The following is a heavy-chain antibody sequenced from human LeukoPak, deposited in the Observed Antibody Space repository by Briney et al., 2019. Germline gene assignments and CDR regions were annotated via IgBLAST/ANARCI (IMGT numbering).Heavy chain of an antibody. V-gene: IGHV3-53*01. CDR3: ARDGIVGATDY. D-gene: IGHD1-26*01. CDR1: GFTVSNNY. J-gene: IGHJ4*02. CDR2: IFSGGST. Sequence: GGSLRLSCAVSGFTVSNNYMSWVRRAPGKGLERVSAIFSGGSTYYADSVKGRFTISRDNSENTVYLQMTSLRAEDTAVYYCARDGIVGATDYWGPGTLVTVSS.